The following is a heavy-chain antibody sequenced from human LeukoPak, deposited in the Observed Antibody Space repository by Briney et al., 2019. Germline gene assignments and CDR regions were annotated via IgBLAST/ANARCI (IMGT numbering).Heavy chain of an antibody. V-gene: IGHV4-38-2*02. J-gene: IGHJ4*02. CDR1: FYSINSHYY. Sequence: KSSETLSLTCTVSFYSINSHYYWGWIRQPPGKGLEWIGTIYHSGITYYSPSLNSRVTISVDTSMNQFSLKLTSVTAADTAVYYCARMTVGTTYLDYWGQGALVTVSS. CDR3: ARMTVGTTYLDY. D-gene: IGHD1-26*01. CDR2: IYHSGIT.